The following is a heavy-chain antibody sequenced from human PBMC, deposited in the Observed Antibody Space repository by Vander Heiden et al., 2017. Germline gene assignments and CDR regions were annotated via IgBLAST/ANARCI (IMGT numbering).Heavy chain of an antibody. J-gene: IGHJ4*02. CDR3: AKDKIVVAYYGGLFDY. Sequence: EVQLLESGGGLVPPGGSLRLSCAASGFTFRRYAMSWIRQAPGKGLEWVSAISGSGGSTYYADSVKGRLTITRDNAKNMLYLQMNSLRAEDTAVYYCAKDKIVVAYYGGLFDYWGQGNLVAVCS. CDR1: GFTFRRYA. CDR2: ISGSGGST. V-gene: IGHV3-23*01. D-gene: IGHD1-26*01.